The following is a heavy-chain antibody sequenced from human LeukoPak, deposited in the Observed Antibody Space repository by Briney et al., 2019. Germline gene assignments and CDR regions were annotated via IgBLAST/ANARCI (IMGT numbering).Heavy chain of an antibody. CDR3: ARSTTYYDFWSGYLAEYFQH. CDR1: GYTFTSYY. D-gene: IGHD3-3*01. J-gene: IGHJ1*01. Sequence: GASVKVSCKASGYTFTSYYMHWVRQAPGQGLEWMGGIIPIFGTANYAQKFQGRVTITADESTSTAYMELSSLRSEDTAVYYCARSTTYYDFWSGYLAEYFQHWGQGTLVTVSS. V-gene: IGHV1-69*13. CDR2: IIPIFGTA.